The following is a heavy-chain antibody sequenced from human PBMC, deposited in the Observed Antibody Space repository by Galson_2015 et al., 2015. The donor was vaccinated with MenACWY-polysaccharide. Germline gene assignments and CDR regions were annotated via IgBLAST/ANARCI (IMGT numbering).Heavy chain of an antibody. CDR3: ARQGVNYYDTSGALGY. D-gene: IGHD3-22*01. J-gene: IGHJ4*02. CDR1: GYRFTNYW. CDR2: IYPDDSDT. V-gene: IGHV5-51*01. Sequence: QSGAEVTKPGESLTISCRGSGYRFTNYWIAWVRQMPGKGLEWMGIIYPDDSDTRYNPSFQGQVTMSADKSITTAYLQWSSLEASDTAMYYCARQGVNYYDTSGALGYWGQGTLVTVSS.